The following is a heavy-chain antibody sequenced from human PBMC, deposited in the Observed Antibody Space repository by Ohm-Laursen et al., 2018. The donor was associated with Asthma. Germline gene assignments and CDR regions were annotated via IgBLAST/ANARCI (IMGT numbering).Heavy chain of an antibody. Sequence: GAPVKVSCKASGGTFSSYAISWVRQAPGQGLEWMGGIIPIFGTANYAQKFQGRVTITADESTSTAYMELSSLRSEDTAVYYCARGRLTVVVTARSYYYYGMDVWGQGTTVTVSS. D-gene: IGHD2-21*02. V-gene: IGHV1-69*13. CDR3: ARGRLTVVVTARSYYYYGMDV. CDR1: GGTFSSYA. J-gene: IGHJ6*02. CDR2: IIPIFGTA.